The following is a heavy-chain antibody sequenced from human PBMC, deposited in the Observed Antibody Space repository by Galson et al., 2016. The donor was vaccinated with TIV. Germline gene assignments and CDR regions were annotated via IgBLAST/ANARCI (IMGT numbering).Heavy chain of an antibody. CDR2: VYLGDSVT. Sequence: QSGAEVKKPGESLKISCKHSGYGFVDYWIVWVRQRPGKGLEWMGIVYLGDSVTRYSPPFQGQVAISADKSSNTAYLQWSSLQASDTAMYYCARTAGGIDQWGQGTLVTVSS. D-gene: IGHD1-26*01. CDR3: ARTAGGIDQ. V-gene: IGHV5-51*01. CDR1: GYGFVDYW. J-gene: IGHJ4*02.